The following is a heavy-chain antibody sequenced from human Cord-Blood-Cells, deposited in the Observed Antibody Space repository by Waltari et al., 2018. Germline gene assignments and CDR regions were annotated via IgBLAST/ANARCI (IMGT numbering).Heavy chain of an antibody. CDR1: GFTFSSYG. CDR2: ISYDGSNK. CDR3: AKVPTEAGIWEDY. D-gene: IGHD2-2*01. Sequence: QVQLVESGGGVVQPGRSLRLSCAASGFTFSSYGMHWVRQAPGKGLEWVAVISYDGSNKYYADSVKGRFTISRDNSKNTLYLQMNSLRAEDTAVYYCAKVPTEAGIWEDYWGQGTLVTVSS. J-gene: IGHJ4*02. V-gene: IGHV3-30*18.